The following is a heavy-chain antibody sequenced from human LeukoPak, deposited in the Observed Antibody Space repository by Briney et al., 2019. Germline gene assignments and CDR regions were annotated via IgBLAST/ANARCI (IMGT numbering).Heavy chain of an antibody. J-gene: IGHJ5*02. CDR3: ARAHYNILTEYSSSHNWFDP. V-gene: IGHV4-38-2*01. CDR2: FYHSGNT. Sequence: PSETVSLTCAVSGDSISRRYYWGWIRQSPRKGLEWIASFYHSGNTNYNPSLKIRVTISVDTSKNQISLSLRSVTAADTAMYYCARAHYNILTEYSSSHNWFDPWGQGTLVTVSS. CDR1: GDSISRRYY. D-gene: IGHD3-9*01.